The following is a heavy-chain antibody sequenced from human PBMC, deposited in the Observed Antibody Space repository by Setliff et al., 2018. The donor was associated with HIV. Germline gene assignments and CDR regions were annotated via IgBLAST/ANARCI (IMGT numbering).Heavy chain of an antibody. Sequence: SETLSLTCTVSGGSISSSTYYWGWIRQPPGKGLEWIGTIYYSGSTYYNPSLKSRLTITVDTSKNQFSLKLSSVTAADTAVYYCARRDGYSYGFYFDYWGQGTLVTVSS. D-gene: IGHD5-18*01. CDR1: GGSISSSTYY. CDR3: ARRDGYSYGFYFDY. CDR2: IYYSGST. J-gene: IGHJ4*02. V-gene: IGHV4-39*01.